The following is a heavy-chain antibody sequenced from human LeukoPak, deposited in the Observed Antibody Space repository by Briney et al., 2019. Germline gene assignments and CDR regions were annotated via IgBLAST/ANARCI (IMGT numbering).Heavy chain of an antibody. CDR1: GGTFISYA. D-gene: IGHD2-15*01. Sequence: SVKVSCKASGGTFISYAISWVRQAPGQGLEWMGGIIPIFGTANYAQKFQGRVTITADESTSTAYMELSSLRSEDTAVYYCARGVAVVAATGAYYYGMDVWGQGTTVTVSS. J-gene: IGHJ6*02. CDR3: ARGVAVVAATGAYYYGMDV. V-gene: IGHV1-69*13. CDR2: IIPIFGTA.